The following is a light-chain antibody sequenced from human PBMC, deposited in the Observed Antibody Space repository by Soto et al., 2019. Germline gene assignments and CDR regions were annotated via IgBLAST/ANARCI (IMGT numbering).Light chain of an antibody. CDR3: EAWDDSLYGAV. V-gene: IGLV1-44*01. Sequence: QALVTQPPSASGTPGQRVTISCSGSSSNIGANPINWYQQLPGTAPKLLIYNNDQRPSGVPDRFSASKSGTSASLAISGLQSEDEADYYCEAWDDSLYGAVLGGGTKVTVL. J-gene: IGLJ2*01. CDR2: NND. CDR1: SSNIGANP.